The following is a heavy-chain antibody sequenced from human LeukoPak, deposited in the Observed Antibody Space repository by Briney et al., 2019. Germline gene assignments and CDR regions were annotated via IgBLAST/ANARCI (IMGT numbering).Heavy chain of an antibody. V-gene: IGHV1-2*02. CDR1: GYTFTSYG. Sequence: ASVKVSCKASGYTFTSYGISWVRQAPGQGLEWMGWINPNSGGTNYAQKFQGRVTMTRDTSISTAYMELSRLRSDDTAVYYCARDRGGGYSYGYYYYYYMDVWGKGTTVTISS. D-gene: IGHD5-18*01. CDR2: INPNSGGT. CDR3: ARDRGGGYSYGYYYYYYMDV. J-gene: IGHJ6*03.